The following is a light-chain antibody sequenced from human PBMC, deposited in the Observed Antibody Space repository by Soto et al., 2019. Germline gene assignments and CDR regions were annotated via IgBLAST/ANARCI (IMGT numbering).Light chain of an antibody. CDR1: SSNIGAGYD. J-gene: IGLJ3*02. CDR2: GNS. V-gene: IGLV1-40*01. Sequence: QSVLTQPPSVSGAPGQRVTISCTGSSSNIGAGYDVHWYQQLPGTAPKLLIYGNSNRPSGVPDRFSGSKSGSSASLAITGFLAEVVAVFYCQSYDSSLSALFGGGTKLTVL. CDR3: QSYDSSLSAL.